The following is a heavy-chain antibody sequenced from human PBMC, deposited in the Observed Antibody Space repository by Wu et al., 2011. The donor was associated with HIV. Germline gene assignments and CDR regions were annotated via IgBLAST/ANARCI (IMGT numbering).Heavy chain of an antibody. Sequence: QVQLVQSGAEVKKPGSSVKVSCKASGGTFITYAISWVRQAPGQGLEWMGRIIPIFGAANYTQKFQGTVTITADKSTNTAYMELNSLRSEDTAIYYCARSTVIRGVTPSYYHYYGMDVWGQGTTVTVSS. J-gene: IGHJ6*02. CDR3: ARSTVIRGVTPSYYHYYGMDV. CDR1: GGTFITYA. CDR2: IIPIFGAA. V-gene: IGHV1-69*14. D-gene: IGHD3-10*01.